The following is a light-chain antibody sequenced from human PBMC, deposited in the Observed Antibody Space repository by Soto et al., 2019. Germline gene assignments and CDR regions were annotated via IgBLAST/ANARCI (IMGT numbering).Light chain of an antibody. CDR1: QSVSSY. Sequence: EIVLTQCPATLSLSPGERATLSCRASQSVSSYLAWYQQKPGQASTLLIYDSSNSGTGMPARFSGSGSGTEFPLPIRSLEPEDFAVYSCQQRSNWPQTLGQGTKGDIK. J-gene: IGKJ1*01. V-gene: IGKV3-11*01. CDR3: QQRSNWPQT. CDR2: DSS.